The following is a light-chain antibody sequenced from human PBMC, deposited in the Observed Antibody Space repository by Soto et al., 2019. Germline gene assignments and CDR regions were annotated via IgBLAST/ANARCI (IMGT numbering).Light chain of an antibody. CDR2: GAS. CDR3: QQYNQWPPWT. V-gene: IGKV3-15*01. J-gene: IGKJ1*01. Sequence: EIVMTQSPATLSVSPGERATLSCSASQSVSRNLAWFQQKPGQAPRLLIYGASTRATGIPARFSGSGSGTEFILTISSLQSEDFAVYYCQQYNQWPPWTFGQGTKVEIK. CDR1: QSVSRN.